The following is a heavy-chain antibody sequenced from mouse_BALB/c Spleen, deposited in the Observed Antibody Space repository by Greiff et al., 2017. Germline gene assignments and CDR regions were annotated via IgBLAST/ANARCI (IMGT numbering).Heavy chain of an antibody. CDR2: IDPANGNT. D-gene: IGHD2-14*01. CDR1: GFNIKDTY. J-gene: IGHJ4*01. Sequence: EVQLVESGAELVKPGASVKLSCTASGFNIKDTYMHWVKQRPEQGLEWIGRIDPANGNTKYDPKFQGKATITADTSSNTAYLQLSSLTSEDTAVYYCSHRYDDAIDYWGQGTSVTVSS. CDR3: SHRYDDAIDY. V-gene: IGHV14-3*02.